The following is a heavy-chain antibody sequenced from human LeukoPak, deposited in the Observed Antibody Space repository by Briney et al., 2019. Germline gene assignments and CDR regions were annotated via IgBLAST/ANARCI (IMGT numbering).Heavy chain of an antibody. CDR2: IWYDGSNK. CDR3: ARSYSGYDFGWFDP. CDR1: GFTFSSYG. D-gene: IGHD5-12*01. Sequence: GGSLRLSCAASGFTFSSYGMHWVRQAPGKGLEWVAVIWYDGSNKYYADSVKGRFTISRDNSKNTLYLQMNSLRAEDTAVYYCARSYSGYDFGWFDPWGQGTLVTASS. J-gene: IGHJ5*02. V-gene: IGHV3-33*01.